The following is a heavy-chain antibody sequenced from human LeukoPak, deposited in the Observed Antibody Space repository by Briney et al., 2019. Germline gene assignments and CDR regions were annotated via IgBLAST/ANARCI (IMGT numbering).Heavy chain of an antibody. CDR1: VGSISSYY. D-gene: IGHD3-22*01. CDR3: ARRSPAPDYYDSSGYYYYFDY. V-gene: IGHV4-59*08. CDR2: IYYRGST. J-gene: IGHJ4*02. Sequence: PETLSLTCTVSVGSISSYYWSWIRQPPGKGLECRGYIYYRGSTNYTPSLESRVTISVDTSKNQFSLKLSSVPAADTAVYYCARRSPAPDYYDSSGYYYYFDYWGQGTLVTVSS.